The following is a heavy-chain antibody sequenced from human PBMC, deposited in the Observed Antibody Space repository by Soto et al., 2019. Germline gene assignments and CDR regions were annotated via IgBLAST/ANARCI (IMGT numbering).Heavy chain of an antibody. V-gene: IGHV4-59*08. Sequence: QVQLQESGPGLVKPSETLSLTCTVSGGSISSYYWSWIRQPPGKGLEWIGYIYYSGSTNYNPSLKGRVTISVDTSKNQFSLKLSSVTAADTAVYYCARQRRAYYYYYMDVWGKGTTVTVSS. CDR3: ARQRRAYYYYYMDV. CDR1: GGSISSYY. D-gene: IGHD3-10*01. J-gene: IGHJ6*03. CDR2: IYYSGST.